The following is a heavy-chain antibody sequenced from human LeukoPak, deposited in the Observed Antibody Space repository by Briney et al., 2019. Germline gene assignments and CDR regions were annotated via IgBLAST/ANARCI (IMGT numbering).Heavy chain of an antibody. CDR2: IYSGGSF. J-gene: IGHJ6*03. V-gene: IGHV3-53*01. D-gene: IGHD6-19*01. CDR3: ARDPGSGWYVAYYYYYYMDV. CDR1: GVTANINF. Sequence: GGSLRLSCAASGVTANINFMSWVRQAPGKGLEWVSVIYSGGSFFHADSVKGRVTISRDRSRNTLYLQMHSLRADDTAVYYCARDPGSGWYVAYYYYYYMDVWGKGTTVTVSS.